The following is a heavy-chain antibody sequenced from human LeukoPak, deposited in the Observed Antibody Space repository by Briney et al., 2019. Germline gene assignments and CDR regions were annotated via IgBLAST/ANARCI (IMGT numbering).Heavy chain of an antibody. Sequence: GASVKVSCKASGYTFTSYAMHWVRQAPGQRLEWMGWINAGNGNTKYSQKFQGRVTITRDTSASTAYMELSSLRSEDTAVYYCARDIAMVGYYFDYWGQGTLVTVSS. CDR1: GYTFTSYA. CDR2: INAGNGNT. V-gene: IGHV1-3*01. D-gene: IGHD3-10*02. J-gene: IGHJ4*02. CDR3: ARDIAMVGYYFDY.